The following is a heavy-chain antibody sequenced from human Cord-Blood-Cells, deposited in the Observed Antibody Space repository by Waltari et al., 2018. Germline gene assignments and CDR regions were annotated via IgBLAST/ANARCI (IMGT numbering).Heavy chain of an antibody. V-gene: IGHV4-34*01. Sequence: QVQLQQWGAGLLKPSETLSLTCAVYGGFFSGYYWSWIRQPPGKGLEWIGEINHSGSTNYNPSLKSRVTISVDTSKNQFSLKLSSVTAADTAVYYCARGDRNSGYDYYYYYMDVWGKGTTVTVSS. CDR1: GGFFSGYY. J-gene: IGHJ6*03. CDR2: INHSGST. D-gene: IGHD5-12*01. CDR3: ARGDRNSGYDYYYYYMDV.